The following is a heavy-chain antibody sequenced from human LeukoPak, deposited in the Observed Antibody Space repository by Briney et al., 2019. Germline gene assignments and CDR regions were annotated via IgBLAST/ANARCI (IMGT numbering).Heavy chain of an antibody. D-gene: IGHD3-22*01. V-gene: IGHV1-69*13. CDR3: ASPLYSSGYIPREYYFDY. CDR2: IIPIFGTA. CDR1: GGTFSSYA. Sequence: GASVKVSCKASGGTFSSYAISWVRQAPGQGLEWMGGIIPIFGTANYAQKFQGRVTITADESTSTAYMELSSLRSEDTAVYYCASPLYSSGYIPREYYFDYWGQGTLVTVSS. J-gene: IGHJ4*02.